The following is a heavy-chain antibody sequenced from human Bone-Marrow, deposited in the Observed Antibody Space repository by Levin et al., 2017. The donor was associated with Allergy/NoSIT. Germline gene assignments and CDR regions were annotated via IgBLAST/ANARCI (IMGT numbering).Heavy chain of an antibody. Sequence: GESLKISCATSGFTFNYYWMHWVRQAPGKGLVWVSRIDSDGSSTTYADSVKGRFSISRDSAKNTLYLQMNSLRAEDTAVYYCARGASGWYPDAFDIWGQGTMVTVSS. V-gene: IGHV3-74*01. CDR3: ARGASGWYPDAFDI. J-gene: IGHJ3*02. D-gene: IGHD6-19*01. CDR2: IDSDGSST. CDR1: GFTFNYYW.